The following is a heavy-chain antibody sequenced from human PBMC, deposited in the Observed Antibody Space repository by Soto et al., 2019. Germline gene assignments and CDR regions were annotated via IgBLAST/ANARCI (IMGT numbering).Heavy chain of an antibody. CDR2: FYYTGST. Sequence: QLQLQESGPGLVKPSETLSLTCTVSGGSISSSNYYWGWIRQPPGKGLEWIGSFYYTGSTYYNPSLKSRVTISIDTSKNQFSLKLNSVTAADTAVYYCARRDTAMVSFDYWGQGTLVTVSS. J-gene: IGHJ4*02. CDR1: GGSISSSNYY. CDR3: ARRDTAMVSFDY. D-gene: IGHD5-18*01. V-gene: IGHV4-39*01.